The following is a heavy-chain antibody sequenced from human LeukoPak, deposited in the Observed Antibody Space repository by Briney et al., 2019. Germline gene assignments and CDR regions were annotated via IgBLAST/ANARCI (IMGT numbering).Heavy chain of an antibody. CDR3: ARELVITGSDRGDY. Sequence: KSSETLSLTCAVYGGSFSGYYWSWIRQPPGKGLEWIGEINHSGSTNYNPSLKSRVTLSVDTSKSQFSLKLSSVTAADTAVYYCARELVITGSDRGDYWGQGTLVTVSS. CDR2: INHSGST. CDR1: GGSFSGYY. V-gene: IGHV4-34*01. D-gene: IGHD3-10*01. J-gene: IGHJ4*02.